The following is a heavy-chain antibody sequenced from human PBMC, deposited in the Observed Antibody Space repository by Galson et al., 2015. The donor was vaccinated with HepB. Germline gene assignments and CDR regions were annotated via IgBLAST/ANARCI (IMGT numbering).Heavy chain of an antibody. V-gene: IGHV1-18*01. J-gene: IGHJ4*02. CDR3: ARGSLGYYDSSGYTAMYFFDN. CDR2: ISTDKGNS. Sequence: QSGAEVKKPGESLKISCKASGYTFTSYGISWVRQAPGQGLEWMGWISTDKGNSKYAQKFQGRVTMTTDTSTTTAYMELRSLRSDDTAVYYCARGSLGYYDSSGYTAMYFFDNWGQGTLVTVSS. CDR1: GYTFTSYG. D-gene: IGHD3-22*01.